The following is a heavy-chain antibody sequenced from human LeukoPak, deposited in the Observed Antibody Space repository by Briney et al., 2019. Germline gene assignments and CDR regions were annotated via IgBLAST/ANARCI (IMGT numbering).Heavy chain of an antibody. CDR1: GFTLSSYS. CDR3: AELGITMIGGV. D-gene: IGHD3-10*02. J-gene: IGHJ6*04. Sequence: GGSLRLSCAASGFTLSSYSMNWVRQAPGKGLEWVSSISSSSSYIYYADSVKGRFTVSRDNARNSLYLQMNSLRAEDTAVYYCAELGITMIGGVWGKGTTVTISS. CDR2: ISSSSSYI. V-gene: IGHV3-21*01.